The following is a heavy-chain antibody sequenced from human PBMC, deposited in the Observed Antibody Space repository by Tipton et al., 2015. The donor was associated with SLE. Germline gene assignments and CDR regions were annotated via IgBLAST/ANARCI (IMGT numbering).Heavy chain of an antibody. CDR2: INHSGST. CDR3: ARGDCSSTSCLDY. Sequence: TLSLTCTVSGGSISSHYWSWIRQPPGKGLEWIGEINHSGSTNYNPSLKSRVTISVGTSKNQFSLKLSSVTAADTAVYYCARGDCSSTSCLDYWGQGTLVTVSS. CDR1: GGSISSHY. D-gene: IGHD2-2*01. J-gene: IGHJ4*02. V-gene: IGHV4-59*11.